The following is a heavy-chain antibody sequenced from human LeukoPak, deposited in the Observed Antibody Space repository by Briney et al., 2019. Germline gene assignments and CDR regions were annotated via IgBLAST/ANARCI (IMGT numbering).Heavy chain of an antibody. CDR2: IYTSGST. CDR1: GGSISSYY. CDR3: ARDFADDFWTMYNWFDP. J-gene: IGHJ5*02. V-gene: IGHV4-4*07. D-gene: IGHD3-3*01. Sequence: SETLSLTCTASGGSISSYYWSWIRQPAGKGLEWIGRIYTSGSTNYNPSLKSRVTMSVDTSKNQFSLKLSSVTAADTAVYYCARDFADDFWTMYNWFDPWGQGTLVTVSS.